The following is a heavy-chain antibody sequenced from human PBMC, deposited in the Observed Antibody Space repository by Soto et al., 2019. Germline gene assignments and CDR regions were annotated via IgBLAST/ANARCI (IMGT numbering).Heavy chain of an antibody. CDR1: GYTFTSYD. D-gene: IGHD2-15*01. Sequence: ASVKVSCKASGYTFTSYDINWVRQATGQGLEWMGWMNPNSGNTGYAQKFQGRVTMTRNTSISTAYMELSSLRSEDTAVYYCARGRRVAAGYYYYMDVWGKGTTVTVSS. CDR3: ARGRRVAAGYYYYMDV. J-gene: IGHJ6*03. CDR2: MNPNSGNT. V-gene: IGHV1-8*01.